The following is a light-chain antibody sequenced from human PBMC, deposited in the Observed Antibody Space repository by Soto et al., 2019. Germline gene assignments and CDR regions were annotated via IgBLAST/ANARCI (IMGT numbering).Light chain of an antibody. V-gene: IGLV4-69*01. Sequence: QSVLTQSPSASASLGASVKLTCTLSSGHSSYAIAWHQLQPEKGPRYLMKLNSDGSHSKGDGIPDRFSGSSSGAERYLTISSLQSEDEADYYCQTWGTGNVVFGGGTKVTVL. CDR1: SGHSSYA. CDR3: QTWGTGNVV. CDR2: LNSDGSH. J-gene: IGLJ2*01.